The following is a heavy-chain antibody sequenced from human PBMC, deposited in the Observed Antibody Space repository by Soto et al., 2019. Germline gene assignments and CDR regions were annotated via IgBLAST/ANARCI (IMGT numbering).Heavy chain of an antibody. CDR3: AAGGGLPRYY. Sequence: QLQLQESGSGLVKPSQTLSLTCAVSGGSISSGGYYWSWLRQAPGNGLEWLGYIYHSGTTYYDTCLKSRVTRSVDRSKNQFPLKLSSVTAADTAVYYCAAGGGLPRYYWGQGTLVTVSS. J-gene: IGHJ4*02. V-gene: IGHV4-30-2*01. D-gene: IGHD3-16*01. CDR2: IYHSGTT. CDR1: GGSISSGGYY.